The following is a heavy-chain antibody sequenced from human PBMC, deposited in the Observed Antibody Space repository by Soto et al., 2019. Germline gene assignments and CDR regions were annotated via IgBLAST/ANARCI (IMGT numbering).Heavy chain of an antibody. CDR3: AREVYYDLLTGPLGGNYSSGMDV. V-gene: IGHV1-18*01. CDR1: GYTFTSYG. CDR2: ISAYNGNT. D-gene: IGHD3-9*01. J-gene: IGHJ6*02. Sequence: ASVKVSCKASGYTFTSYGISWVRQAPGQGLEWMGWISAYNGNTNYAQKLQGRVTMTTDTSTSTAYMELRSLRSDDTAVYYCAREVYYDLLTGPLGGNYSSGMDVWGQGTTVTVSS.